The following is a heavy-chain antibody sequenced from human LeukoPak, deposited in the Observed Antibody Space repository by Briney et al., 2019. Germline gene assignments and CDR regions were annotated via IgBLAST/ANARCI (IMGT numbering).Heavy chain of an antibody. CDR1: GYSFTSHW. CDR2: IIPIFGTS. J-gene: IGHJ4*02. V-gene: IGHV1-69*05. D-gene: IGHD2-15*01. CDR3: ARAAGCSGGSCYPYVPTHQYYFDY. Sequence: PGESLRISCKGSGYSFTSHWIGWVRQAPGQGLEWMGGIIPIFGTSNYAQKFQGRVTITTDESTSTAYMELSSLRSEDTAVYYCARAAGCSGGSCYPYVPTHQYYFDYWGQGTLVTVSS.